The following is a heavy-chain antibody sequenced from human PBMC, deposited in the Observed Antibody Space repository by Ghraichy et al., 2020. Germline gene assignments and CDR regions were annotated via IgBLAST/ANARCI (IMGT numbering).Heavy chain of an antibody. CDR3: ARDVVPSATKYGLDV. CDR1: GGSISSNY. V-gene: IGHV4-59*01. J-gene: IGHJ6*02. D-gene: IGHD2-2*01. CDR2: IYYSGSA. Sequence: SETLSLTCTVSGGSISSNYWSWIRQPPGKGLEWIGYIYYSGSANYNPSLKSRVTISIDTSKNQFSLKLSSVTAADTAVYYCARDVVPSATKYGLDVWGQGTTVTVSS.